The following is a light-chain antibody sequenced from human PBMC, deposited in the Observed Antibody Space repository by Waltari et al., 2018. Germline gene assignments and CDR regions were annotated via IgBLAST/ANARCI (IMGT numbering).Light chain of an antibody. Sequence: QSLLTPPPSASGTPGPRASIPCSGSTCNFGINTVYWYRQLPGTAPKLLIYANNQRPSGVPDRFSGSKSGTSASLAISGLQSEDEADYYCAAWDDSLIWVFGGGTKLTVL. V-gene: IGLV1-44*01. CDR2: ANN. J-gene: IGLJ3*02. CDR1: TCNFGINT. CDR3: AAWDDSLIWV.